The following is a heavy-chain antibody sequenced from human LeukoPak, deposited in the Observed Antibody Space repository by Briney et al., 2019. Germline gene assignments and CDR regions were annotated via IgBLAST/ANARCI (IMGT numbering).Heavy chain of an antibody. J-gene: IGHJ5*02. CDR2: ISGSGGST. Sequence: PGGSLRLSCAASGFTFSSYAMSWVRQAPGKGLEWVSAISGSGGSTYYADSVKGRFTISRDNSKNTLYLQMNSLRAEDTAVYYCAKDHTLYYDILTRHNWFDPWGQGTLVTVSS. CDR1: GFTFSSYA. CDR3: AKDHTLYYDILTRHNWFDP. V-gene: IGHV3-23*01. D-gene: IGHD3-9*01.